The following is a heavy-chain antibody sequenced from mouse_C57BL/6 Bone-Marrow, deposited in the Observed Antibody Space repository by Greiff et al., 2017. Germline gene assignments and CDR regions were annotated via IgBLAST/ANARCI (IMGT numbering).Heavy chain of an antibody. D-gene: IGHD1-1*01. CDR2: ISYDGSN. CDR3: ARDYYGSSPYWYCDV. CDR1: GYSITSGYY. Sequence: LMESGPGLVKPSPSLSLTCSVTGYSITSGYYWNWIRQFPGNKLEWMGYISYDGSNNYNPYLKNRISITRDTSKNQFFLKLNSVTTEDTATYYCARDYYGSSPYWYCDVWGTGTTVTVSS. V-gene: IGHV3-6*01. J-gene: IGHJ1*03.